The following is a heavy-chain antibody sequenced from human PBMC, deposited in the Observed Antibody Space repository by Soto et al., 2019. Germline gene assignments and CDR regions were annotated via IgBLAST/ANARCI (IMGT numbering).Heavy chain of an antibody. V-gene: IGHV1-69*01. CDR1: GGTFSSYA. D-gene: IGHD2-2*01. CDR2: IIPISGTA. Sequence: QVQLVQSGAEVKRPGPSLKVSCKASGGTFSSYAISWLRRAPGQGFGWMGGIIPISGTATYAQKFQGRVTITADESTSTAYMELSSLRSEDTAVYYCARSQGSSTSLEIYYYYYYGMDVWGQGTTVTVSS. J-gene: IGHJ6*02. CDR3: ARSQGSSTSLEIYYYYYYGMDV.